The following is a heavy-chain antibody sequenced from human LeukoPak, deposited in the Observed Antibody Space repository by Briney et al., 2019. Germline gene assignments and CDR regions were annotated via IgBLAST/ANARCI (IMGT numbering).Heavy chain of an antibody. J-gene: IGHJ5*02. CDR1: GGSISSGDYY. V-gene: IGHV4-30-4*01. CDR2: IYYSGST. D-gene: IGHD3-10*01. CDR3: ARSLGPKITMVRGVTNWFDP. Sequence: SQTLSLTCTVSGGSISSGDYYWSWIRQPPGKGLEWIGYIYYSGSTNYNPSLKSRVTISVDKSKNHFSLKLSSVTAADTAVYYCARSLGPKITMVRGVTNWFDPWGQGTLVTVSS.